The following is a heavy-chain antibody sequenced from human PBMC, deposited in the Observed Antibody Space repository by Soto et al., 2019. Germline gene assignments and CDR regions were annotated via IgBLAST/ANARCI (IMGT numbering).Heavy chain of an antibody. Sequence: SETLSLTCAVSGYSINNDYYWGWIRQPPGRGLEYIGSIYRSGSTYYSPSLKSRVTISLDTSKNQFSLHLNSVTAADTAVYYCAREARTLEWYLDLRGRGTLVTVSS. CDR1: GYSINNDYY. D-gene: IGHD6-6*01. V-gene: IGHV4-38-2*01. CDR2: IYRSGST. J-gene: IGHJ2*01. CDR3: AREARTLEWYLDL.